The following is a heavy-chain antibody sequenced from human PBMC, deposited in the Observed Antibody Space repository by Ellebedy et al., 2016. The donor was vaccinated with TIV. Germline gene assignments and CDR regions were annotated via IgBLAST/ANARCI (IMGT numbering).Heavy chain of an antibody. J-gene: IGHJ6*02. CDR2: IDPSDSYV. CDR1: GYSFTSYR. D-gene: IGHD3-10*01. CDR3: ARLLPTPAYGDYSDYHMDV. V-gene: IGHV5-10-1*01. Sequence: GESLKISCEGFGYSFTSYRISWVRQLPGKGLEWMGRIDPSDSYVNHNPSFQGHFTISADKSINTAYLQWNSLKASDTGMYYCARLLPTPAYGDYSDYHMDVWGQGTTVTVSS.